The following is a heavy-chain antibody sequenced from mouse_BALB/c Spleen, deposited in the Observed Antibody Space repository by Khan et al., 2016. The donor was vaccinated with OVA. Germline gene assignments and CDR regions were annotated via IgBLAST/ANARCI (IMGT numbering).Heavy chain of an antibody. J-gene: IGHJ2*01. CDR3: ARGNRDFDY. D-gene: IGHD2-1*01. Sequence: QIQLVQSGPELKKTGETVKLSCKASGYSFTNYVMNWVKQAPGKGLKWMGWLNTFIGETIYSDDLKGRFAFYLETPASPAYLQINILKNEDTATYFCARGNRDFDYWGQGTTLTVSS. V-gene: IGHV9-3-1*01. CDR1: GYSFTNYV. CDR2: LNTFIGET.